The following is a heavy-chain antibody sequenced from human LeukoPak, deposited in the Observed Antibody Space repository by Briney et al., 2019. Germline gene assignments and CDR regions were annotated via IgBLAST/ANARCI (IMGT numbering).Heavy chain of an antibody. V-gene: IGHV1-69*05. CDR2: IIPIFGTA. D-gene: IGHD6-13*01. Sequence: GASVKVSCKASGGTFSSYAISWVRQAPGQGLEWMGGIIPIFGTANYAQKFQGRVTITTDESTSTAYMELSSLRSEDTAVYYCARAFRLYSSSWSLYYWGQGTLVTVSS. CDR1: GGTFSSYA. CDR3: ARAFRLYSSSWSLYY. J-gene: IGHJ4*02.